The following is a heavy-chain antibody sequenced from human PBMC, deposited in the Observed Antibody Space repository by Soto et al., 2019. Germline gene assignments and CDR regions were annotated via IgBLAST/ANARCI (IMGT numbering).Heavy chain of an antibody. CDR1: GYSFTSYW. J-gene: IGHJ6*02. D-gene: IGHD3-22*01. CDR3: ARHPTASYYYDSSGPGYGKDV. V-gene: IGHV5-10-1*01. Sequence: PGESLKISCKGSGYSFTSYWISWVRQMPGKGLEWMGRIDPSDSYTNYSPSFQGHVTISADKSISTAYLQWSSLKASDTAMYYCARHPTASYYYDSSGPGYGKDVWGQGTTVTVSS. CDR2: IDPSDSYT.